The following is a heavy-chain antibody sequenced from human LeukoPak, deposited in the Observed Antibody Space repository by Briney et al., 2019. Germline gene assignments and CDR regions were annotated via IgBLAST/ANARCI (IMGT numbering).Heavy chain of an antibody. CDR3: ARARGTNVLRSDY. D-gene: IGHD2-2*01. CDR2: IKQDGSEK. Sequence: PGGSLRLSCAASGFTFSSYWMSWVRQAPGKGLEWVANIKQDGSEKYYVDSVKGRFTISRDNAKNSLYLQMNSLRAEDTAVYYCARARGTNVLRSDYWGQGTLVTVSS. J-gene: IGHJ4*02. V-gene: IGHV3-7*01. CDR1: GFTFSSYW.